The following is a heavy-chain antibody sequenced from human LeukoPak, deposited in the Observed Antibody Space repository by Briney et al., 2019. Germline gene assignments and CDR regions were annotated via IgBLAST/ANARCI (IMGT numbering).Heavy chain of an antibody. J-gene: IGHJ4*02. Sequence: PSQTLSLTCAVSGGSISSGSYSWSWIRQPPGKGLEWIGYIYPRGSTYYNPSLKSRVILSLDKSANQFSLNLSSVTAADTAVYYCARTRDAGLNYYDSSGYDDYWGQGTLVTVSS. V-gene: IGHV4-30-2*01. CDR2: IYPRGST. CDR3: ARTRDAGLNYYDSSGYDDY. D-gene: IGHD3-22*01. CDR1: GGSISSGSYS.